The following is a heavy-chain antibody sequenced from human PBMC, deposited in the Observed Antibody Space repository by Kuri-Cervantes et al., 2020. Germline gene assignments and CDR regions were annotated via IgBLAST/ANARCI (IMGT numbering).Heavy chain of an antibody. J-gene: IGHJ4*02. CDR2: ISYDGSNK. CDR3: AEDFDRGISGS. CDR1: GFTFSSYG. V-gene: IGHV3-30*18. Sequence: GGSLRLSCAASGFTFSSYGMHWVRQAPGKGLEWVAVISYDGSNKYYADSVKGRFTISRDNSKNTLYLQMNSLRAEDTAVYYCAEDFDRGISGSWGQGTLVTVSS. D-gene: IGHD1-26*01.